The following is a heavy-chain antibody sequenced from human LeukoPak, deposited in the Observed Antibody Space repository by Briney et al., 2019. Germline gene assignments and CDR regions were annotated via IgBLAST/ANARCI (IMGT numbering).Heavy chain of an antibody. D-gene: IGHD2-15*01. J-gene: IGHJ5*02. V-gene: IGHV4-4*07. CDR2: IYTSGST. CDR3: ARGGFVVVVAATILNWFDP. Sequence: SETLSLTCTVSGGSISSYYWSWIRQPAGKGLEWIGRIYTSGSTNYNPSLKSRVTISVDTSKNQFSLKLSSVTAADTAVYYCARGGFVVVVAATILNWFDPWGQGTLVTVSS. CDR1: GGSISSYY.